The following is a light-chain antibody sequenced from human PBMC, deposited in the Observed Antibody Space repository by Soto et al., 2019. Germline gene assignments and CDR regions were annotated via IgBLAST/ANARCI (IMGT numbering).Light chain of an antibody. CDR1: QSIGNY. J-gene: IGKJ1*01. CDR3: QPTYSDRWK. Sequence: DIQMTQSPSSLSASVGDRVTIVCRASQSIGNYLNWYQLKPGEAPKFLVYAASSLQSGVPARFSGGGSGTVFTLTNSSPQPEDVAKSYCQPTYSDRWKFGQGTRVDIK. CDR2: AAS. V-gene: IGKV1-39*01.